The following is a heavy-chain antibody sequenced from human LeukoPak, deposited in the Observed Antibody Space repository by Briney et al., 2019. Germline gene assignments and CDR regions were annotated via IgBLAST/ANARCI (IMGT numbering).Heavy chain of an antibody. Sequence: GGSLRLSCTASGFTFGDYAMSWVRQAPGKGLEWVGFIRNKAYGGTTEYAASVKGRFTISRDDSKRFAYLQMNSLKTEDTAVYYCTAQVFCSGRSCYSHWYFDLWGRGTLVTVSS. V-gene: IGHV3-49*04. D-gene: IGHD2-15*01. J-gene: IGHJ2*01. CDR3: TAQVFCSGRSCYSHWYFDL. CDR1: GFTFGDYA. CDR2: IRNKAYGGTT.